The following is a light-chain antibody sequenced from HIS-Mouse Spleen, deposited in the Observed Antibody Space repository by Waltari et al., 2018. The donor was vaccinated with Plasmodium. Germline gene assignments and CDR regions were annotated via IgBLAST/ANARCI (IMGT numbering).Light chain of an antibody. Sequence: QSALTQPASVSASPGQSITLSCTETSSDVGTYNLVPWYQQQPGKAPKLMIYEGSKRPSGVSNRFSGSKSGNTASLTISGLQAEDEADYYCCSYAGSSTLVFGGGTKLTVL. CDR2: EGS. CDR1: SSDVGTYNL. CDR3: CSYAGSSTLV. V-gene: IGLV2-23*01. J-gene: IGLJ2*01.